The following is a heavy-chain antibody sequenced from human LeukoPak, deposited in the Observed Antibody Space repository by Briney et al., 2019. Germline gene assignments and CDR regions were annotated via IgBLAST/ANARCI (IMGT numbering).Heavy chain of an antibody. Sequence: RSGRSLRLSCAASGFTFSSYGMHWVRQAPGKGLEWVAVIWYDGSNKYYADSVKGRFTISRDNSKNTLYLQMNSLRAEDTAVYYCARVGWDTAMVTTHFDYWGQGTLVTVSS. CDR2: IWYDGSNK. D-gene: IGHD5-18*01. J-gene: IGHJ4*02. CDR3: ARVGWDTAMVTTHFDY. V-gene: IGHV3-33*01. CDR1: GFTFSSYG.